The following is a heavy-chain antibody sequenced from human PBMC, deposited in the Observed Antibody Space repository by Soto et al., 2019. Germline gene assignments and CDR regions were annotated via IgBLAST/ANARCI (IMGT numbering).Heavy chain of an antibody. J-gene: IGHJ4*02. CDR2: INPSGGST. CDR3: ARVGGATTFDY. V-gene: IGHV1-46*01. D-gene: IGHD1-26*01. CDR1: GYTFTSYY. Sequence: QVQLVQSGAEVKKPGASVKVSCKASGYTFTSYYMHWVRQAPGQGLEWMGIINPSGGSTSYAQKCHGXXTXTXXPSTSTGYMDLSSLRSEDTAGYYCARVGGATTFDYWAQGTLVTVSS.